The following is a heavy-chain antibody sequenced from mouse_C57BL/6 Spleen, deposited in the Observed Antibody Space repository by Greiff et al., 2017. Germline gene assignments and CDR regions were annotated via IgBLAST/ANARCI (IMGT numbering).Heavy chain of an antibody. D-gene: IGHD4-1*01. CDR1: GYTFTGYW. J-gene: IGHJ1*03. CDR3: ARKRLGDWYFDV. CDR2: ILPGSGST. Sequence: QVQLQQSGAELMKPGASVKLSCTATGYTFTGYWIEWVKQRPGHGLEWIGEILPGSGSTNYNEKFKGKATFTADTSSNTAYMQLSRLTTEDSAIYDCARKRLGDWYFDVWGTGTTVTVSS. V-gene: IGHV1-9*01.